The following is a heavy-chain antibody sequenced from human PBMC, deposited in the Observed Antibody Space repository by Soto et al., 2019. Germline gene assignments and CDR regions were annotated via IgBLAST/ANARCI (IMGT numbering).Heavy chain of an antibody. CDR2: IYWDDDK. J-gene: IGHJ3*02. D-gene: IGHD3-22*01. CDR1: GFSLSTSGVG. CDR3: AHRCGNYYDSSSDAFDI. Sequence: QITLKESGPTLVKPTQTLTLTCTFSGFSLSTSGVGVGWIRQPPGKALEWLALIYWDDDKRYSPSLKSRLTITTDPSKNQVVLIISNMDPVDTPTYYCAHRCGNYYDSSSDAFDIWGQGTMVTVSS. V-gene: IGHV2-5*02.